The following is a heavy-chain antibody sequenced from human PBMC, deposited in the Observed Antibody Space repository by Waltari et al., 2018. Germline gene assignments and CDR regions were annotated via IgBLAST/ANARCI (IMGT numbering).Heavy chain of an antibody. J-gene: IGHJ5*02. Sequence: QLQLQESGPGLVKPSETLSLTCTVSGGSISSSSYYWGWIRQPPGKGLEWIGSIYYSGSTYYNPSLKSRVTISVDTSKNQFSLKLSAVTAADTAVYYCASSGGSYWGSWGQGTLVTVSS. D-gene: IGHD2-15*01. CDR3: ASSGGSYWGS. V-gene: IGHV4-39*07. CDR1: GGSISSSSYY. CDR2: IYYSGST.